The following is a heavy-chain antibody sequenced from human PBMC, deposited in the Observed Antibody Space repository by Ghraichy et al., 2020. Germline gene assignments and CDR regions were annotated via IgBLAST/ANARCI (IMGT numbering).Heavy chain of an antibody. CDR3: VLLPPLTGTWDY. D-gene: IGHD1-14*01. J-gene: IGHJ4*02. Sequence: ASVKVSCKASGYTYTNYNISWVRQAPGQGLEWMGWITTYNGNTDYAQRLQGRVSMTTDTSTSTAYMELRSLRSDDTAVYYCVLLPPLTGTWDYWGQGTLVLVSS. V-gene: IGHV1-18*04. CDR2: ITTYNGNT. CDR1: GYTYTNYN.